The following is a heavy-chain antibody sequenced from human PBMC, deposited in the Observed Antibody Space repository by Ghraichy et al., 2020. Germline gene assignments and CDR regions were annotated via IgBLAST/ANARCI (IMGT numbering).Heavy chain of an antibody. CDR2: ISGSGGST. D-gene: IGHD3-16*02. V-gene: IGHV3-23*01. CDR1: GFTFSSYA. CDR3: AKAFGGVIVSYPTSN. Sequence: GGSRRLSCAASGFTFSSYAMSWVRQAPGKGLEWVSAISGSGGSTYYADSVKGRFTISRDNSKNTLYLQMNSLRAEDTAVYYCAKAFGGVIVSYPTSNWGQGTLVTVSS. J-gene: IGHJ4*02.